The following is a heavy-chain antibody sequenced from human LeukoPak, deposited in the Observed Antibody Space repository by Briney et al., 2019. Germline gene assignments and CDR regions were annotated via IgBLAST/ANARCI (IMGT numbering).Heavy chain of an antibody. D-gene: IGHD3-22*01. CDR1: GGSFSGYY. J-gene: IGHJ5*02. Sequence: SETLSLTCAVYGGSFSGYYWSWIRQPPGKGLEWIGEINLSGSTNYNPSLKSRVTISVDTSKNQFSLKLSSVTAADTAVYYCARSRRHYITMIVVANNWFDPWGQGTLVTVSS. V-gene: IGHV4-34*01. CDR3: ARSRRHYITMIVVANNWFDP. CDR2: INLSGST.